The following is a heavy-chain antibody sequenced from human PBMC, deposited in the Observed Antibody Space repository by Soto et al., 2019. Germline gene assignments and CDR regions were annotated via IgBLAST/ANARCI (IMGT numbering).Heavy chain of an antibody. J-gene: IGHJ4*02. CDR3: APRITAAGTFHFDH. CDR2: VYPSGIA. Sequence: LSLTCNVSGGPITTASYSWSWLRQSPGKGLECLWYVYPSGIAFYHPTLASRVALSVNSSQNQFSLQVASVTAADTAVYYCAPRITAAGTFHFDHWGRGTLVTVSS. V-gene: IGHV4-30-2*06. D-gene: IGHD6-13*01. CDR1: GGPITTASYS.